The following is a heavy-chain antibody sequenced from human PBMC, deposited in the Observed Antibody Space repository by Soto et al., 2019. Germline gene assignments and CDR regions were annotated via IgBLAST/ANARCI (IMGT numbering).Heavy chain of an antibody. J-gene: IGHJ4*02. V-gene: IGHV4-31*03. CDR1: GGSISSGGYY. D-gene: IGHD2-15*01. Sequence: QVQLQESGPGLVKPSQTLSLTCTVSGGSISSGGYYWSWIRQHPGKGLEWIGYIYYSGSTYYNPSLKSRVTISVDTSKDQFCLKLSSVTAAYTAVYYCARESGCSGGSCYFDYWGQGTLVTVSS. CDR3: ARESGCSGGSCYFDY. CDR2: IYYSGST.